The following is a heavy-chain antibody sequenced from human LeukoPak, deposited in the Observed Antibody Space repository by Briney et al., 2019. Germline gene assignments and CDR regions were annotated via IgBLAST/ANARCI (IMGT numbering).Heavy chain of an antibody. V-gene: IGHV4-59*01. J-gene: IGHJ6*04. CDR1: GGSISSYY. CDR3: ARGNIISSLDV. CDR2: IYYSGST. Sequence: KSSETLSLTCTVSGGSISSYYWSWIRQPPGKGLEWIGYIYYSGSTNYNPSLKSRVTISVDTSKNQFSLKLSSVTAADTAVYYCARGNIISSLDVWGKGTTVTVSS. D-gene: IGHD2/OR15-2a*01.